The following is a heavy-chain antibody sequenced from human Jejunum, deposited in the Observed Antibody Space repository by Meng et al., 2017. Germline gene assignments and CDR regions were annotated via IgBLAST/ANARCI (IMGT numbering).Heavy chain of an antibody. V-gene: IGHV4-59*01. CDR1: GGSMSNNF. J-gene: IGHJ4*01. Sequence: VQLQESGPELAKPSESLSLTCTVSGGSMSNNFWSWIQQPPGGRLEWIGYIHSSGRATYNPSLNSRVTISVDTSKYHFSLRLSSVTAADTAVYYCATNRGPSNYFFDYWGQGTLVTVSS. CDR3: ATNRGPSNYFFDY. CDR2: IHSSGRA. D-gene: IGHD2/OR15-2a*01.